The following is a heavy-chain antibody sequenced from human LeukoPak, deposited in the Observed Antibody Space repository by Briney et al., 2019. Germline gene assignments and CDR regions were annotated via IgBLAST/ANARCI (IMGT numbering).Heavy chain of an antibody. V-gene: IGHV3-20*04. CDR1: GFTFDDYG. J-gene: IGHJ6*02. CDR3: ARAYYYYDTSGHYYDYYGMDV. CDR2: INWDGDRA. D-gene: IGHD3-22*01. Sequence: GGSLRLSCAASGFTFDDYGMTWVRQVPGKGLEWVSGINWDGDRANYADSVKDRFTVSRDNAKKSLYLQMNTLRAEDTAMYYCARAYYYYDTSGHYYDYYGMDVWGQGTTVTVSS.